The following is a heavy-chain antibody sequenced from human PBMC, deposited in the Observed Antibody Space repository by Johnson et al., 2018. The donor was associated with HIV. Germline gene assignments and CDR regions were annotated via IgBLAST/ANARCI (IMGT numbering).Heavy chain of an antibody. Sequence: QVQLVESGGGLVKPGGSLRLSCAASGFTFSDYYMSWIRQAPGKGLEWVSYISSSGSTIYYADSVKGRFTVSRDNAKNLLYLQMHSLRAEDTAVHYCARAPYNGNLGLFDAFDVWGQGTMVTVSS. J-gene: IGHJ3*01. V-gene: IGHV3-11*04. CDR2: ISSSGSTI. D-gene: IGHD1-7*01. CDR3: ARAPYNGNLGLFDAFDV. CDR1: GFTFSDYY.